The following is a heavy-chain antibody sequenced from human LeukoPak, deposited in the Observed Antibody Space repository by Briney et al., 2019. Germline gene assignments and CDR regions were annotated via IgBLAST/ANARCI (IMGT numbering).Heavy chain of an antibody. CDR2: IYSGGST. Sequence: GGSLRLSCAASGFTVSSNYMSWVRQAPGKGLEWVSVIYSGGSTYYADSVKGRFTISRDNSKNTLYLQMNSLRAEDTAVYYCVSRRPSSGRDYWGQGTLVTVSS. J-gene: IGHJ4*02. D-gene: IGHD3-22*01. V-gene: IGHV3-66*01. CDR3: VSRRPSSGRDY. CDR1: GFTVSSNY.